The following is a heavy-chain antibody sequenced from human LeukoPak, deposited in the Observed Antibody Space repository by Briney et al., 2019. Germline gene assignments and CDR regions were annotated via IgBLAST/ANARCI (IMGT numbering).Heavy chain of an antibody. V-gene: IGHV4-59*01. CDR3: ARETRGRNYFDY. J-gene: IGHJ4*02. CDR1: DASISTYY. D-gene: IGHD1-14*01. Sequence: TSETLSLTCTVSDASISTYYWTWIRQPPGKGLEWIGSIYYSGSTNYNPYLKSRVTISLDTSKNQFSLKLSSVSSADTAVYYCARETRGRNYFDYWGQGTLVTVSS. CDR2: IYYSGST.